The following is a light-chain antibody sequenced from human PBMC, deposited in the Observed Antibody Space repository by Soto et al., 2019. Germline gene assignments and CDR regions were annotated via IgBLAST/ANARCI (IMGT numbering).Light chain of an antibody. Sequence: DIQMTQAPSTLSASVGDRVTITCRASQSISNYFNCYQQKPGTAPKVLIYAASSVQSGFPSRFSGSGSGTDFTLTISSLQPEDFATYSCQQSYSTTWTFGQGTQVDIK. CDR2: AAS. V-gene: IGKV1-39*01. CDR1: QSISNY. CDR3: QQSYSTTWT. J-gene: IGKJ1*01.